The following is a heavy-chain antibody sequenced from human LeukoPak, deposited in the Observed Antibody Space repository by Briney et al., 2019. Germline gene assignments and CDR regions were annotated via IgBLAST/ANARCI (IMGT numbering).Heavy chain of an antibody. Sequence: PSQTLSLTCSVSGASLSRGTYHWSWIRQAAGTGLEWIGRIYSSGAPSYNPSLQSRVTISGDTSKNQFALKLTSVTAADTAVYYCAREDVDTGSDYWGQGILVTVSS. D-gene: IGHD5-18*01. CDR1: GASLSRGTYH. J-gene: IGHJ4*02. CDR3: AREDVDTGSDY. CDR2: IYSSGAP. V-gene: IGHV4-61*02.